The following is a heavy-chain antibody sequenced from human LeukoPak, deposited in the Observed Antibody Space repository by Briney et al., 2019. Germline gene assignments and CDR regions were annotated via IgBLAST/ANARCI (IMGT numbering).Heavy chain of an antibody. D-gene: IGHD4-23*01. CDR1: GYSFTSYW. J-gene: IGHJ4*02. CDR3: AGKRRYGGTPYYFDY. CDR2: IYPGDSDT. Sequence: GESLKISCKGSGYSFTSYWIGWMRQMPGKGLEWMGIIYPGDSDTRYSPSFQGQVTISADKSISTAYLQWSSLKASDTAMYYCAGKRRYGGTPYYFDYWGQGTLVTVSS. V-gene: IGHV5-51*01.